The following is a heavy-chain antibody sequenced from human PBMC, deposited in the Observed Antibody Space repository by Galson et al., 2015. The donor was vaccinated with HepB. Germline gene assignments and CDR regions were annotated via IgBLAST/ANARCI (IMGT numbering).Heavy chain of an antibody. Sequence: SLRLSCAASGFIFDDYAMHWVRQVPGKGLEWLSGISWNSLSMAYADSVKGRFTISRDNAGNSLYLQMNSLRAEDTALYYCARDLAHNGGVTSGLQYWGRGTLVTVSS. CDR2: ISWNSLSM. V-gene: IGHV3-9*01. CDR1: GFIFDDYA. CDR3: ARDLAHNGGVTSGLQY. J-gene: IGHJ4*02. D-gene: IGHD3-16*01.